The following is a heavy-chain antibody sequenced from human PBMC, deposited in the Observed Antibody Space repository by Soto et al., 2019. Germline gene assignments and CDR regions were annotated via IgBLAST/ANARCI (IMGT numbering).Heavy chain of an antibody. V-gene: IGHV1-46*01. CDR2: INPSGGST. Sequence: ASVKVSCKASGYTLTSYYMHWVRQAPGQGLAWMGIINPSGGSTSYAQNYQGRITMTSDTSTTTVYMELSSLRSEDTAVYFCARGDYDVLTGYYPLDLWGHGTMVTVYS. D-gene: IGHD3-9*01. J-gene: IGHJ1*01. CDR1: GYTLTSYY. CDR3: ARGDYDVLTGYYPLDL.